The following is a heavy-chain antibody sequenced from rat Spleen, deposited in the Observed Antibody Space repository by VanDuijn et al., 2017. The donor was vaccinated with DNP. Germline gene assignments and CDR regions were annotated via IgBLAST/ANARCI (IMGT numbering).Heavy chain of an antibody. CDR1: GLNFSDYW. D-gene: IGHD5-1*01. Sequence: EVQLVESGGGVVQPGRSVKLSCAASGLNFSDYWMGWVRQAPGKGLEWMGEIKQDSSVVNHNPSLRDRFTISRDNAQNSLYLQMNSLGSADTATYYCVTRGTGSDNWFAYWGQGTLVTVSS. CDR3: VTRGTGSDNWFAY. J-gene: IGHJ3*01. V-gene: IGHV4-2*01. CDR2: IKQDSSVV.